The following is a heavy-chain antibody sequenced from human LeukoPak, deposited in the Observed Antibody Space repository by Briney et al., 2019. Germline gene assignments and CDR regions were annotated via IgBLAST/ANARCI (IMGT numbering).Heavy chain of an antibody. V-gene: IGHV4-59*08. CDR3: ASTGRGGSWPYYFDY. Sequence: SETLSLTCTVSGGSISSYYWSWIRQPPGKGLEWIGYIYYSGSTNYNPSLKSRVTISVDTSKNQFSLKLSSVTAADTAVYYCASTGRGGSWPYYFDYWGQGTLVTVSS. CDR1: GGSISSYY. CDR2: IYYSGST. J-gene: IGHJ4*02. D-gene: IGHD6-13*01.